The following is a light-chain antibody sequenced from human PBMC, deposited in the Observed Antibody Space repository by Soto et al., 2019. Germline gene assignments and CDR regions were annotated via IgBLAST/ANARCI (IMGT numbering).Light chain of an antibody. CDR1: SSNIGAGYN. CDR3: QSYDSSLSGVV. CDR2: VNS. J-gene: IGLJ2*01. V-gene: IGLV1-40*01. Sequence: QSVLTQPPSGSGAPGQRGTIACTGSSSNIGAGYNVHGYQQLPGTAPKLIIYVNSNRPSGVPDRFSGSKSGTSASLAITGLQAEDEADYYCQSYDSSLSGVVFGGGTQLTVL.